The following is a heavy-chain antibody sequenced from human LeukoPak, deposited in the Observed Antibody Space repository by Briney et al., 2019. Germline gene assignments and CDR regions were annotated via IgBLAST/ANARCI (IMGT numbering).Heavy chain of an antibody. CDR2: INHSGST. V-gene: IGHV4-34*01. D-gene: IGHD3-9*01. J-gene: IGHJ6*03. CDR3: ARGRPHWRYFEPSYYMDV. Sequence: SETLSLTCAVYGGSFSGYYWSWIRQPPGKGLEWIGEINHSGSTNYNPSLKSRVTISVDTSKNQFSLKLSSVTAADTAVYYCARGRPHWRYFEPSYYMDVWGKGTTVTVSS. CDR1: GGSFSGYY.